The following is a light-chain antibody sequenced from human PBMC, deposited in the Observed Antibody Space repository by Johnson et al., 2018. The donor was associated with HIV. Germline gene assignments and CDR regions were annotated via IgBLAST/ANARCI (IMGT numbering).Light chain of an antibody. J-gene: IGLJ1*01. V-gene: IGLV1-51*02. CDR3: GTWDSSLSAYV. Sequence: QSVLTQPPSVSAAPGQKVTISCSGSSSNIGNNYVSWYQQLPGTAPKLLIYETNKRPSGIPARFSGSKSGTSATLGITGLQTGDEADYYCGTWDSSLSAYVFGTGTKFTVL. CDR2: ETN. CDR1: SSNIGNNY.